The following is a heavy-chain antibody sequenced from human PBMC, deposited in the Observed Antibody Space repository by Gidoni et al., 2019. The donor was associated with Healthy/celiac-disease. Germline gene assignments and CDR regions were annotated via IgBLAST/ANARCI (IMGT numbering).Heavy chain of an antibody. CDR2: IYYSGST. CDR3: ARGVVVVPAATTGAHFDY. J-gene: IGHJ4*02. V-gene: IGHV4-30-4*01. Sequence: QVQLQESGPGLVKPSQTLSLTCTVSGGSISSGDYYWSWIRQPPGKGLEWIGYIYYSGSTYYNPSLKSRVTISVDTSKNQFSLKLSSVTAADTAVYYCARGVVVVPAATTGAHFDYWGQGTLVTVSS. CDR1: GGSISSGDYY. D-gene: IGHD2-2*01.